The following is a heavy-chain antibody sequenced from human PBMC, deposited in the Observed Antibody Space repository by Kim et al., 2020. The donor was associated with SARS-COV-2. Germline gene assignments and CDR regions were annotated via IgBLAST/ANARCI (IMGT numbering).Heavy chain of an antibody. CDR1: GYTFTSYY. CDR3: ARATRVLGGPLGWGLGY. D-gene: IGHD3-16*01. V-gene: IGHV1-46*01. CDR2: INPSGGST. J-gene: IGHJ4*02. Sequence: ASVKVSCKASGYTFTSYYMHWVRQAPGQGLEWMGIINPSGGSTSYAQKFQGRVTMTRDTSTSTVYMELSSLRSEDTAVYYCARATRVLGGPLGWGLGYWGQGTLVTVSS.